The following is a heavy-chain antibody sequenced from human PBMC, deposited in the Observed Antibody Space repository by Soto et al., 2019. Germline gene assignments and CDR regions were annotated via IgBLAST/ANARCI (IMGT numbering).Heavy chain of an antibody. CDR2: IYYSGST. D-gene: IGHD6-13*01. Sequence: SETLSLTCTVSGGSISRSSYYGGWIRQPPGKGLEWIGYIYYSGSTNYNPSLKSRVTISVDTSKNQFSLKLSSVTAADTAVYYCARVIAAAHHYYYMDVWGKGTTVTVSS. J-gene: IGHJ6*03. CDR3: ARVIAAAHHYYYMDV. CDR1: GGSISRSSYY. V-gene: IGHV4-61*05.